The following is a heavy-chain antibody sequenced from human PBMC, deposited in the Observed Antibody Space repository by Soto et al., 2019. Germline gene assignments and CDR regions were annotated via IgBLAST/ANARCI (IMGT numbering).Heavy chain of an antibody. Sequence: PSETLSLTCAVSGGSISSSNWWSWVRQPPGKGLEWIGEIYHSGSTNYNPSLKSRVTISVDKSKNQFSLKLSSVTAADTAVYYCARGGDSSGYFYPVYAFDIWGRGTMVTVSS. CDR2: IYHSGST. CDR3: ARGGDSSGYFYPVYAFDI. V-gene: IGHV4-4*02. CDR1: GGSISSSNW. D-gene: IGHD3-22*01. J-gene: IGHJ3*02.